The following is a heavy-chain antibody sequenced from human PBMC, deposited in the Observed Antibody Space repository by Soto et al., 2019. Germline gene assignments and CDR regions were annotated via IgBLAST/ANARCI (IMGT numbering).Heavy chain of an antibody. CDR2: ISGSGGST. J-gene: IGHJ4*02. CDR1: GFTFSSYA. Sequence: EVQLLESGGGLVQPGGSLRLSCAASGFTFSSYAMSWVHQAPGKGLEWVSAISGSGGSTYYADSVKGRFTISRDNSKNTLYLQMNSLRAEDTAVYYCAKELGYCTNGVCSYTDFDYWGQGTLVTVSS. CDR3: AKELGYCTNGVCSYTDFDY. D-gene: IGHD2-8*01. V-gene: IGHV3-23*01.